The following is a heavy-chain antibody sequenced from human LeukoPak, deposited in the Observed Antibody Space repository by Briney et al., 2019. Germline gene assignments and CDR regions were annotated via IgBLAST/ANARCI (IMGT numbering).Heavy chain of an antibody. V-gene: IGHV3-23*01. D-gene: IGHD3-22*01. Sequence: GGSLRLSCAASGFPFSSYVMSWVREAPGKGLEWVSAISGSGGSTYYADSVKGRFTISRDNSKNTLCLQMNSLRAEDTAVYYCANYYDSSGSSYFDYWGQGTLVTVSS. CDR3: ANYYDSSGSSYFDY. CDR1: GFPFSSYV. J-gene: IGHJ4*02. CDR2: ISGSGGST.